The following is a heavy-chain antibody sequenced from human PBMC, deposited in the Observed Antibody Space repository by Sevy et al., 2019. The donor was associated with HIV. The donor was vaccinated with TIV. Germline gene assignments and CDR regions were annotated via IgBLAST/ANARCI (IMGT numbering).Heavy chain of an antibody. D-gene: IGHD3-22*01. CDR3: ASCYYHDSSGYPEWEYFQH. CDR1: GYTFTSYG. V-gene: IGHV1-18*01. J-gene: IGHJ1*01. CDR2: ISAYNCNT. Sequence: DPVKVSCKASGYTFTSYGISWVRQAPGQGLERMGWISAYNCNTNYAQQLQGRVTMITDTSTSTAYMELRSLRSDDTAVYHCASCYYHDSSGYPEWEYFQHWGQGTLVIVSS.